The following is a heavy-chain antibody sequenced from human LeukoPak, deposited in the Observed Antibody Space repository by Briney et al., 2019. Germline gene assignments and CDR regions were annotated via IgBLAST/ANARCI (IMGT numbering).Heavy chain of an antibody. J-gene: IGHJ5*02. D-gene: IGHD2-2*01. V-gene: IGHV1-2*02. CDR3: ARGGYQRDYAYNWFDP. Sequence: ASVKVSCKASGYTFTGYYVHWVRQAPGQGLEWMGWINPNSGGTNFAQKFQGRVTMTRDTSISTAYMELSRLRSDDTAVYYCARGGYQRDYAYNWFDPWGQGTLVTVSS. CDR2: INPNSGGT. CDR1: GYTFTGYY.